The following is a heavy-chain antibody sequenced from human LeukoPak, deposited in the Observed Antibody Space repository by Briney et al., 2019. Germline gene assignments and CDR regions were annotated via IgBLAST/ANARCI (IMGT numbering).Heavy chain of an antibody. V-gene: IGHV4-61*02. CDR2: IYTSGST. CDR1: GGSISSGSYY. Sequence: SQTLSLTCTVSGGSISSGSYYWSWIRQPAGKGLEWIARIYTSGSTNYNPSLKSRVTISVDTSKNQFSLKLSSVTAADTAVYYCARDPRGGAFDIWGQGTMVTVSP. J-gene: IGHJ3*02. CDR3: ARDPRGGAFDI.